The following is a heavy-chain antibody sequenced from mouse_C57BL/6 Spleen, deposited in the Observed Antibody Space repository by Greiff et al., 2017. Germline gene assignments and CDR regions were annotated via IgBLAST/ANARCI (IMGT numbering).Heavy chain of an antibody. CDR2: IDPSDSYT. J-gene: IGHJ3*01. V-gene: IGHV1-69*01. Sequence: QVQLQQPGAELVMPGASVKLSCKASGYTFTSYWMHWVKQRPGQGLEWIGEIDPSDSYTNYNQKFKGKSTLTVDKSSRTAYMQLSSLTSEDSTVYYCARDGDYGSSTWFAYWGQGTLVTVSA. D-gene: IGHD1-1*01. CDR1: GYTFTSYW. CDR3: ARDGDYGSSTWFAY.